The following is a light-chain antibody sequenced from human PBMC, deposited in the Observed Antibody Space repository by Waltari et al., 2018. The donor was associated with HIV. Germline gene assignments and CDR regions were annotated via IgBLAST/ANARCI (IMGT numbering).Light chain of an antibody. CDR3: AIWSDSLTGWV. CDR2: GNK. V-gene: IGLV1-47*01. CDR1: GSNIGTNP. Sequence: QSVLTPTHSASGGPGQRVTISCSGSGSNIGTNPDFWYHHLPGAAPRLLIYGNKQRPSCVPDRFSASKSETSASLAISGLRSEDEGDYYCAIWSDSLTGWVFGGGTKVTVL. J-gene: IGLJ3*02.